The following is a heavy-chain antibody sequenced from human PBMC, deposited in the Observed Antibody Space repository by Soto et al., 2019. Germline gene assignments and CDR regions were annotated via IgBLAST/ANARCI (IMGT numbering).Heavy chain of an antibody. J-gene: IGHJ4*02. CDR3: ARGIRYSAQDY. Sequence: EVQLVESGGGLVQPGGSLRLSCAASGFTFSDYWMHWVRQVPGKGLVWVSRISGDGSSTSYADSVKGRFTFSRDNAKNTLYVQMNSLRAEDTAVYYCARGIRYSAQDYWGQGTLVTVSS. CDR2: ISGDGSST. D-gene: IGHD3-3*02. V-gene: IGHV3-74*01. CDR1: GFTFSDYW.